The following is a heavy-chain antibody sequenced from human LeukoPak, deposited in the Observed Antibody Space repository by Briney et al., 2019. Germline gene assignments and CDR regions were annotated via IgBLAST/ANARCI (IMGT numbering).Heavy chain of an antibody. CDR2: INPSGGST. CDR1: GYTFTSYY. D-gene: IGHD3-3*01. Sequence: ASVKVSCKASGYTFTSYYMHWVRQAPGQGLEWMGIINPSGGSTSYAQKFQGRVTMTRDTSTSTVYMELSSLRSEDTAVYYCASEQGSDFWSGYPNYYYGMDVWGQGTTVTVSS. J-gene: IGHJ6*02. CDR3: ASEQGSDFWSGYPNYYYGMDV. V-gene: IGHV1-46*01.